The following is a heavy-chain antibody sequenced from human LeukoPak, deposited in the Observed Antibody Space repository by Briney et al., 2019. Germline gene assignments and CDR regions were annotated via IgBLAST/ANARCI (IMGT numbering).Heavy chain of an antibody. V-gene: IGHV5-51*01. J-gene: IGHJ4*02. Sequence: PGESLMISCKGSGYTFINYWIGWVRQMPGKGLEWMGIIYPGDSDTRYSPSFQGQVTISADKSISTAYLQWSSLKASDTAMYYCARMWSAGYCDSSGYYLDYWGQGTLVTVSS. CDR3: ARMWSAGYCDSSGYYLDY. D-gene: IGHD3-22*01. CDR1: GYTFINYW. CDR2: IYPGDSDT.